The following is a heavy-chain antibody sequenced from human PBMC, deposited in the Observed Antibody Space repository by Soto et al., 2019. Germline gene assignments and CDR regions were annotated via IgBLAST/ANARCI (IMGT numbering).Heavy chain of an antibody. Sequence: SETLSLTCTVSGGSINNYYWSWIRQPPGKGLEWIAYIYYSGSTNYNPSLKSRVTVSIDTSKNQFSLKLSSVTAADTAVYHCARVYCSSTSCYVYYFDYWGQGTLVTVSS. D-gene: IGHD2-2*01. J-gene: IGHJ4*02. CDR2: IYYSGST. V-gene: IGHV4-59*01. CDR3: ARVYCSSTSCYVYYFDY. CDR1: GGSINNYY.